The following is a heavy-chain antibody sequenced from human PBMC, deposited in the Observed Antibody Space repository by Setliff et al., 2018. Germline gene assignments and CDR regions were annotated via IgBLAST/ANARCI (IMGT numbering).Heavy chain of an antibody. V-gene: IGHV3-23*01. Sequence: PGGSLRLSCAASGFTFNTYAMSWVRQAPGRGLGWVSGISATGSNTYYADSVKGRFTISRDNSKSTLFLQMSSLRAEDTAFYYCAKGFQGKNVGTFDSWGQGILVTVSS. J-gene: IGHJ4*02. CDR1: GFTFNTYA. D-gene: IGHD1-1*01. CDR2: ISATGSNT. CDR3: AKGFQGKNVGTFDS.